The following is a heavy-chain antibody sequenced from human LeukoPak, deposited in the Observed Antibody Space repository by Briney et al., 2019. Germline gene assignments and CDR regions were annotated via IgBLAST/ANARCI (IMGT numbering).Heavy chain of an antibody. CDR2: IRYDGSNK. CDR3: AKESPYTSPRKYYFDY. CDR1: GFTFSSYG. V-gene: IGHV3-30*02. D-gene: IGHD1-14*01. J-gene: IGHJ4*02. Sequence: GGSLRLSCAASGFTFSSYGMHWVRQAPGKGLEWVAFIRYDGSNKYYADSVKGRFTISRDNSKNTLYLQMNSLRAEDTAIYYCAKESPYTSPRKYYFDYWGQGTLVTVSS.